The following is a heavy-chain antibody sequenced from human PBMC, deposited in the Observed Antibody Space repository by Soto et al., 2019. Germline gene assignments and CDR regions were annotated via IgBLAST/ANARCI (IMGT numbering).Heavy chain of an antibody. CDR1: GLTLSNYA. J-gene: IGHJ4*02. Sequence: QVQLVESGGGVVQPGRSLRLSCAASGLTLSNYAMHWVRQAPGKGLEWVAVISYDGSNRYYADSVKGRFTISRDNSKNTLYLQTNSLRAEDTAVYYCARVTQAVAADYWGQGTLVTVSS. CDR2: ISYDGSNR. CDR3: ARVTQAVAADY. V-gene: IGHV3-30-3*01. D-gene: IGHD6-19*01.